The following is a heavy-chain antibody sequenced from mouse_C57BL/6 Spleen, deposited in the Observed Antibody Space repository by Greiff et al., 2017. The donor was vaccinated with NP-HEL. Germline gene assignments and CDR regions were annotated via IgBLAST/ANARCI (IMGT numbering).Heavy chain of an antibody. CDR3: ARSGLRRGLYYAMDY. J-gene: IGHJ4*01. CDR1: GYTFTDYN. V-gene: IGHV1-18*01. Sequence: VQLKESGPELVKPGASVKIPCKASGYTFTDYNMDWVKQSHGKSLEWIGDINPNNGGTIYNQKFKGKATLTVDKSSSTAYMELRSLTSEDTAVYYCARSGLRRGLYYAMDYWGQGTSVTVSS. CDR2: INPNNGGT. D-gene: IGHD2-4*01.